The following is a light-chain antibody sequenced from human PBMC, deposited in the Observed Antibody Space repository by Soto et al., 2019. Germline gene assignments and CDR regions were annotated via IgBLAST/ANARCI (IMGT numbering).Light chain of an antibody. CDR1: QDISSY. J-gene: IGKJ4*01. Sequence: DIQLTQSPSFRSASVGDRVTITCRASQDISSYLAWYQQKPGRAPKLLIYTASTLQSGVPSRFSGSGSGTEFTLTISSLQPEDFATYYCQHLNNYPPLTFGGGTKVEIK. CDR2: TAS. V-gene: IGKV1-9*01. CDR3: QHLNNYPPLT.